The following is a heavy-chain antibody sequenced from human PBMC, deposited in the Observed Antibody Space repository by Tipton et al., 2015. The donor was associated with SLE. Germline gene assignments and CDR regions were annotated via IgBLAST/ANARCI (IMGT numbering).Heavy chain of an antibody. J-gene: IGHJ3*02. V-gene: IGHV4-61*01. CDR1: GGSISSSSYY. CDR2: IYYSGST. Sequence: TLSLTCTVSGGSISSSSYYWGWIRQPPGKGLEWIGYIYYSGSTNYNPSLKSRVTISVDTSKNQFSLKLSSVTAADTAVYYCARDHPTSLAPDAFDIWGQGTMVTVSS. CDR3: ARDHPTSLAPDAFDI.